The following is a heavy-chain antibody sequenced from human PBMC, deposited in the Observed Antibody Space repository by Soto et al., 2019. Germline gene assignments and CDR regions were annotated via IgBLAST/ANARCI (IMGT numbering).Heavy chain of an antibody. CDR1: GFSFTNAW. V-gene: IGHV3-15*01. D-gene: IGHD3-22*01. J-gene: IGHJ4*02. CDR2: CKSKTDGEAK. CDR3: SNSITMIPHDH. Sequence: EVQLVESGGGLVMPGGSLRLSCVASGFSFTNAWMSWVRQAPGKGLEWVGLCKSKTDGEAKNYAAPVKGRFTISRDDSKNTLFLQMNSLKSDDTGMYDCSNSITMIPHDHWGQGTLVTVSS.